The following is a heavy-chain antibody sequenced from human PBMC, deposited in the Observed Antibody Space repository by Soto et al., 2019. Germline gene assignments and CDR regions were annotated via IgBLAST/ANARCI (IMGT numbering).Heavy chain of an antibody. CDR3: ARHSKQLVLDY. Sequence: SETLSLTCTVSGGSISSSSYYWGWIRQPPGKGLEWIGSIYYSGSTYYNPSLKSRVTISVDTSKNQFSLKLSSVTAADTAVYHCARHSKQLVLDYWGQGTLVTVSS. J-gene: IGHJ4*02. D-gene: IGHD6-6*01. CDR2: IYYSGST. V-gene: IGHV4-39*01. CDR1: GGSISSSSYY.